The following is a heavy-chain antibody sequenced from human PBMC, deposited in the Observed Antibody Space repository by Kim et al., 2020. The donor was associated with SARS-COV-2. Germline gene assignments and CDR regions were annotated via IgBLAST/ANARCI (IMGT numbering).Heavy chain of an antibody. J-gene: IGHJ3*02. CDR1: GFTFSSYW. CDR2: IKQDGNKK. Sequence: GGSLRLSCAASGFTFSSYWMTWVRQAPGKGLEWVANIKQDGNKKYYVDSVKGRFTISRDNAKNSLYLQMNSLRAEDTAVYYCARDGDLYSSGKDAFDIWGQGTRGTLSS. V-gene: IGHV3-7*01. CDR3: ARDGDLYSSGKDAFDI. D-gene: IGHD6-19*01.